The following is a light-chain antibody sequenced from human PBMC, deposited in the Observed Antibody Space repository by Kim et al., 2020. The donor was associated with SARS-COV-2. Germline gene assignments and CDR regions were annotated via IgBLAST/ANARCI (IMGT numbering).Light chain of an antibody. CDR3: SSYTSSSTLEVV. CDR1: SSDVGGYNY. J-gene: IGLJ2*01. V-gene: IGLV2-14*03. Sequence: SSTIPCTGTSSDVGGYNYVSWYQQHPGKAPKLMIYDVSNRPSGVSNRFSGSKSGNTASLTISGLQAEDEADYYCSSYTSSSTLEVVFGGGTQLTVL. CDR2: DVS.